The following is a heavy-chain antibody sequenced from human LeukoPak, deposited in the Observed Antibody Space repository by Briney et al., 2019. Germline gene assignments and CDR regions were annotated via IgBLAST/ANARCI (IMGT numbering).Heavy chain of an antibody. Sequence: PGGSLRLSCAASGFTFSSYAMSWVRQAPGKGLEWVSLFSGNGDNTFYAEFVKGRFTISRDNSKNTLNLQLNSLRDEDTAIYYCAKGREVKWASPGTFDYWGQGTLVTVSS. J-gene: IGHJ4*02. D-gene: IGHD1-26*01. CDR2: FSGNGDNT. CDR3: AKGREVKWASPGTFDY. CDR1: GFTFSSYA. V-gene: IGHV3-23*01.